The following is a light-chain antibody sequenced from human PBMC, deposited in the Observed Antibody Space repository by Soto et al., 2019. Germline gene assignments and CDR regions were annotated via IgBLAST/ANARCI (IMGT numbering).Light chain of an antibody. V-gene: IGLV2-11*01. CDR1: SSDFGGYNY. CDR2: DVN. J-gene: IGLJ1*01. CDR3: CSYAGSYTFVV. Sequence: QSVLTQPHSVSGSPGQSVAISCSGTSSDFGGYNYVSWYQQHPGKAPKLIIFDVNKRPSGVPDRFSGSKSGSTASLTISGLQADDEADYYCCSYAGSYTFVVFGTGTKVTVL.